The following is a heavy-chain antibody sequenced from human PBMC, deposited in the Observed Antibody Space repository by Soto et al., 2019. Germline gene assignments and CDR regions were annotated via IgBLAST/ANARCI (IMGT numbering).Heavy chain of an antibody. CDR2: ISYDGSNK. CDR3: ARVSGLGGYFDY. J-gene: IGHJ4*02. CDR1: GFTFSSYA. Sequence: QVQLVESGGGVVQPGRSLRLSCAASGFTFSSYAMHWVGQAPGKGLEWVAVISYDGSNKYYADSVKGRFTISRDNSKNTLYLQMNSLRAEDTAVYYCARVSGLGGYFDYWGQGTLVTVSS. V-gene: IGHV3-30-3*01. D-gene: IGHD3-16*01.